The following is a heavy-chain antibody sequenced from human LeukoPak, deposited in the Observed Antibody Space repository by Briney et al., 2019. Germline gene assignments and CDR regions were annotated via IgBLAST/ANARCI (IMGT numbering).Heavy chain of an antibody. V-gene: IGHV1-24*01. CDR1: GYTLTELS. D-gene: IGHD1-1*01. J-gene: IGHJ6*02. Sequence: ASVKVSCKVSGYTLTELSMHWVRQAPGKGLEWMGGFDPEDGEAIYAQKFQGRVTMTEDTSTDTAYMELSSLRSEDTAVYYCATDKPRERYYYYGMDVWGQGTTVTVSS. CDR3: ATDKPRERYYYYGMDV. CDR2: FDPEDGEA.